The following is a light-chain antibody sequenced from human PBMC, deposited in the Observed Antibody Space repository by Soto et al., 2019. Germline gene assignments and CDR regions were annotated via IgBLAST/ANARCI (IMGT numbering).Light chain of an antibody. Sequence: QSALTQPPSASGSPGQSVTISCTGTSSDVGGYNYVSWYQQHPGKAPKLMIYEVTRRPSGVPDRFSGSKSGNTASLTVSGLQAGDEADYYCSSYAGTNIYVFGTGTKLTVL. J-gene: IGLJ1*01. CDR1: SSDVGGYNY. V-gene: IGLV2-8*01. CDR3: SSYAGTNIYV. CDR2: EVT.